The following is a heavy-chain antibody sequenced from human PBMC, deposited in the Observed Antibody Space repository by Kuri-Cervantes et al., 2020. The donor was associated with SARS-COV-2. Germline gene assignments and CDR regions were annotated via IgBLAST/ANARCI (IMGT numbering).Heavy chain of an antibody. J-gene: IGHJ2*01. CDR2: ISGSGGST. Sequence: GGSLRLSCAASGFSFSSYGMSWVRQAPGKGLEWVSAISGSGGSTYYADSVKGRFTISRDNSKNTLYLQMNSLRAEDTAVYYCAKDPTIAVAGFNWYFDLWGRGTLVTVSS. V-gene: IGHV3-23*01. CDR1: GFSFSSYG. CDR3: AKDPTIAVAGFNWYFDL. D-gene: IGHD6-19*01.